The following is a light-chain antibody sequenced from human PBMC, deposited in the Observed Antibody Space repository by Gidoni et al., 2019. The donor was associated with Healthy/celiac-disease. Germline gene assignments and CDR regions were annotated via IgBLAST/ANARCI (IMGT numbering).Light chain of an antibody. CDR1: QSISSW. CDR2: KAS. CDR3: QHPGT. Sequence: DLQMTQSPSTLSASVGDRVTITCRASQSISSWLAWYQQKPGKAPKLLIYKASSLESGGPTRFSGSGSGKEFTLTISSLQPDDFATYYCQHPGTFGQGTKVEIK. V-gene: IGKV1-5*03. J-gene: IGKJ1*01.